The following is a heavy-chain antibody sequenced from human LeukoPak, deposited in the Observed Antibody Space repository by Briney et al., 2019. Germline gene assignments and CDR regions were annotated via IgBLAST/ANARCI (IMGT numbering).Heavy chain of an antibody. J-gene: IGHJ4*02. CDR2: IKQDGSEK. Sequence: GGSLRLSCAASGFTFSSYWMSWVRQAPGKGLEWAANIKQDGSEKYYVDSVKGRFTISRDNAKNSLYLQMNSLRAEDTAVYYCARDLSFYGSSGSFDYWGQGTLVTVSS. CDR1: GFTFSSYW. CDR3: ARDLSFYGSSGSFDY. D-gene: IGHD3-22*01. V-gene: IGHV3-7*01.